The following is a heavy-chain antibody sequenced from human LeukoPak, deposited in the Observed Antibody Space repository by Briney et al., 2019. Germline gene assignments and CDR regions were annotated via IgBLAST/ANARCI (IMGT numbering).Heavy chain of an antibody. CDR1: GFTFSNYN. D-gene: IGHD3-3*01. Sequence: GGSLRLSCVASGFTFSNYNMNWVRQAPGKGLEWVSSISSSGTYIYYADSLKGRFTISRGNAKNSLYLQMNSLRAEDTAVYYCPRDPYYDFWSDYGTEAFDIWGQGTMVTVSS. V-gene: IGHV3-21*01. J-gene: IGHJ3*02. CDR3: PRDPYYDFWSDYGTEAFDI. CDR2: ISSSGTYI.